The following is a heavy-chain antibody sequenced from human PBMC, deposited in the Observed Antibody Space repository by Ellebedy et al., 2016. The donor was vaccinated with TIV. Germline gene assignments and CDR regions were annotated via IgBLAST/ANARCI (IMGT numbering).Heavy chain of an antibody. CDR1: GFTFRRFA. J-gene: IGHJ4*02. CDR3: AKGVGSFDY. D-gene: IGHD1-26*01. Sequence: GGSLRLXXAASGFTFRRFAMHWVRQAPGKGLEWVSAIGGSGSTTYYADYVKGRFTISRDNSKNTLYLQMNSLRAEDTAVYYCAKGVGSFDYWGQGTLVTVSS. V-gene: IGHV3-23*01. CDR2: IGGSGSTT.